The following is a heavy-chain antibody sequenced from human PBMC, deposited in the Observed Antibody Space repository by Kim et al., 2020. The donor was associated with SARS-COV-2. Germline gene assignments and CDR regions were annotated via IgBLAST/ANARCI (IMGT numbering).Heavy chain of an antibody. D-gene: IGHD3-9*01. CDR1: GFRFDLYA. CDR2: ISGTGGLT. Sequence: GGSLRLSCATSGFRFDLYAMSWVRQAPGKGLQWVAAISGTGGLTYYADSVKGRFTISRDKSQNTLYLQMNSLRAEDTALYYCAKDLGRFDWLLPFPNFDYWGQGTLVTVSS. V-gene: IGHV3-23*01. CDR3: AKDLGRFDWLLPFPNFDY. J-gene: IGHJ4*02.